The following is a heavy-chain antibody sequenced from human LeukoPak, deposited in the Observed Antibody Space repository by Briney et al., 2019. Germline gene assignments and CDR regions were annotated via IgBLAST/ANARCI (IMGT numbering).Heavy chain of an antibody. CDR1: GADFNTHI. D-gene: IGHD2-15*01. J-gene: IGHJ5*02. CDR2: IIPMRNLA. CDR3: ARGKYCSGGECYSVRTSYDGFDP. V-gene: IGHV1-69*02. Sequence: SVKVSCKASGADFNTHISNGVRQAPGQGLEWMGRIIPMRNLANYAHKFQGRVIITADKSRRTAYMALSSLTSDDTAVYYCARGKYCSGGECYSVRTSYDGFDPWGQGTVVSVSS.